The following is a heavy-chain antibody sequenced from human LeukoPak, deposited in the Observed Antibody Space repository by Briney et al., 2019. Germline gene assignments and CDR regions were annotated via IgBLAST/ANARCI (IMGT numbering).Heavy chain of an antibody. D-gene: IGHD6-19*01. CDR1: GFTFSSYE. CDR2: ISSSGSTI. V-gene: IGHV3-48*03. J-gene: IGHJ4*02. CDR3: TVLYSGWYNY. Sequence: GGSLRLSCAASGFTFSSYEMNWVRQAPGKGLEWVSYISSSGSTIYYADSVKGRFTISRDNSKNTLYLQMSSLRAEDTAVYYCTVLYSGWYNYWGQGTLVTVSS.